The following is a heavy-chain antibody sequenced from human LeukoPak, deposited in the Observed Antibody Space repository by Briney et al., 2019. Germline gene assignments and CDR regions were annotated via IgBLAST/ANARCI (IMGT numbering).Heavy chain of an antibody. J-gene: IGHJ5*02. CDR3: ARSLIRGSGYSPLNWFDP. CDR1: GYTFTGYY. CDR2: INPNSGGT. D-gene: IGHD3-22*01. Sequence: ASVKVSCKASGYTFTGYYMHWVRQAPGQGLEWMGWINPNSGGTNYAQKFQGRVTMTRDTSISTAYMELSRLRSDDTAVYYCARSLIRGSGYSPLNWFDPWGQGTLVTVSS. V-gene: IGHV1-2*02.